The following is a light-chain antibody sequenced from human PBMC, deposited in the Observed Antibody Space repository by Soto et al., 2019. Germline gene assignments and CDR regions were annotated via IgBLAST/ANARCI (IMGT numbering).Light chain of an antibody. Sequence: EIVLTQSPGTLSLSPGERATLSCRASQSVSRSLAWYQQKPGQAPRLLSYGASSRATGIPDRFSGSGSGTDFTLTISRPEPEDFAVYYCQQYSSSPPLTFGGGTKVDIK. CDR2: GAS. CDR3: QQYSSSPPLT. J-gene: IGKJ4*01. CDR1: QSVSRS. V-gene: IGKV3-20*01.